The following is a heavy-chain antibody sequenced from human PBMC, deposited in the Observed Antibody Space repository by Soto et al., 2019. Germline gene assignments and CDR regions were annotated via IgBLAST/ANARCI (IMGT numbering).Heavy chain of an antibody. CDR1: GFTFSSYA. V-gene: IGHV3-23*01. Sequence: GGSLRLSCAVSGFTFSSYAMSWVRQAPGKGLEWVSAISGSGGSTYYADSVKGRFTISRDNSKNTLYLQMNSLRAEDTAVYYCAKTISGSYHFDYWGQGTLVTVSS. D-gene: IGHD1-26*01. J-gene: IGHJ4*02. CDR2: ISGSGGST. CDR3: AKTISGSYHFDY.